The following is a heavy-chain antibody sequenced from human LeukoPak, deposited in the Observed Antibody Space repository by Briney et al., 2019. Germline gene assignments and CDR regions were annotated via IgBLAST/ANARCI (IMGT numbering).Heavy chain of an antibody. V-gene: IGHV1-69-2*01. Sequence: ASVKISCKVPGYTFTDYYMHWVQQAPGKGLEWMGLVDPEDGETIYAEKFQGRVTITADTSTDTAYMELSSLRSENTAVYYCATNYLARDFWSGRYWGQGTLVTVSS. CDR1: GYTFTDYY. CDR3: ATNYLARDFWSGRY. D-gene: IGHD3-3*01. CDR2: VDPEDGET. J-gene: IGHJ4*02.